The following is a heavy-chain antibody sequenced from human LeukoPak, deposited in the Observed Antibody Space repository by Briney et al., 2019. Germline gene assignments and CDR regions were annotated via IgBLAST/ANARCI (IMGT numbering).Heavy chain of an antibody. CDR1: GFTFSDYY. Sequence: GGSLRLSCAASGFTFSDYYMSWIRQAPGKGLEWLSYISSSGSSMYYADSVKGRFTISRDNAKNSLYLQMNSLRAEDTAVYYCARESRDTAMVEDYFDYWGQGTPVTVSS. CDR2: ISSSGSSM. J-gene: IGHJ4*02. D-gene: IGHD5-18*01. CDR3: ARESRDTAMVEDYFDY. V-gene: IGHV3-11*04.